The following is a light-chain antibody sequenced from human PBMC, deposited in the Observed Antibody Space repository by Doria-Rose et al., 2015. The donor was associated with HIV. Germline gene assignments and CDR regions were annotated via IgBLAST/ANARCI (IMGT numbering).Light chain of an antibody. J-gene: IGKJ1*01. V-gene: IGKV3-20*01. CDR2: DGS. CDR3: HQYGTSWT. Sequence: TQSPGTLSLSPGERATLSCRASQSFSSTYLAWYQQKPGQAPSPLIYDGSTRATGIPDRLSASGSGTDFTLTINRLEPEDFALYYCHQYGTSWTFGQGTKVEI. CDR1: QSFSSTY.